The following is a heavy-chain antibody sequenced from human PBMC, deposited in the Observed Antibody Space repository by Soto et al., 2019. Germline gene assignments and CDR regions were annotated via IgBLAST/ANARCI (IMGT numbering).Heavy chain of an antibody. V-gene: IGHV4-34*01. Sequence: SETLSITCAVYGGSFSGYYWSWIRQPPGKGLEWIGEINHSGSTNYNPSLKSRVTISVDTSKNQFSLKLSSVTAADTAVYYCGRGGYCSGGSCYGLSRWMGYRNWFDPWGQGTLVTSPQ. CDR1: GGSFSGYY. CDR2: INHSGST. CDR3: GRGGYCSGGSCYGLSRWMGYRNWFDP. J-gene: IGHJ5*02. D-gene: IGHD2-15*01.